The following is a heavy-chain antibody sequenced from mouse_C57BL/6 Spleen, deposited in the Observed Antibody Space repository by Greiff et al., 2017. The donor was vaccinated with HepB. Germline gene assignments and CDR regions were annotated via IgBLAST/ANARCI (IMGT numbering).Heavy chain of an antibody. CDR3: ARNDGTFFAY. CDR1: GFSLTSYG. V-gene: IGHV2-2*01. CDR2: IWSGGST. J-gene: IGHJ3*01. D-gene: IGHD2-3*01. Sequence: QVQLKESGPGLVQPSQSLSITCTVSGFSLTSYGVHWVRQSPGKGLEWLGVIWSGGSTDYNAAFISRLSISKDNSKSQVFFKMNSLQADDTAIFYCARNDGTFFAYWGQGTLVTVSA.